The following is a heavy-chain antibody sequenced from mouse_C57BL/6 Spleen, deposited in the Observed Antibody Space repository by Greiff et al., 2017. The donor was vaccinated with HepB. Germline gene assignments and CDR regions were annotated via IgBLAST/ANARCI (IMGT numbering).Heavy chain of an antibody. J-gene: IGHJ3*01. CDR2: ISSGSSTI. Sequence: EVKLVESGGGLVKPGGSLKLSCAASGFTFSDYGMHWVRQAPEKGLEWVAYISSGSSTIYYADTVKGRFTISRDNAKNTLFLQMTSLRSEDTAMYYCARPYYCGSSPAWFAYWGQGTLVTVSA. D-gene: IGHD1-1*01. V-gene: IGHV5-17*01. CDR3: ARPYYCGSSPAWFAY. CDR1: GFTFSDYG.